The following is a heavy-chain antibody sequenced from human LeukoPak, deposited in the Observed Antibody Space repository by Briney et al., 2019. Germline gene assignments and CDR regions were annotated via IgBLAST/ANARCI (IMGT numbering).Heavy chain of an antibody. CDR1: GFTFSSYW. V-gene: IGHV3-7*01. CDR3: ARANIAVAGTVPLNY. D-gene: IGHD6-19*01. Sequence: GGSLRLSCAASGFTFSSYWMSWVRQAPGKGLEWVANIKQDGSEKYYVDSVKGRFTISRDNAKYSLYLQTNSLRAGDTAMYYCARANIAVAGTVPLNYWGQGTLVTVSS. J-gene: IGHJ4*02. CDR2: IKQDGSEK.